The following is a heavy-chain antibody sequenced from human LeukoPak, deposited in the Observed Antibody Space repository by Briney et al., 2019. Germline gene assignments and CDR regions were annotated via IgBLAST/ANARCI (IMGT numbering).Heavy chain of an antibody. Sequence: ASVKVSCKVSGSTFTDYYMHWVQQAPGKGLEWMGLVDPEDGETIYAEKFQGRVTITADTSTDTAYMELSSLRSEDTAVYYCATDLVVVPAAMRAFDIWGQGTMVTVSS. CDR1: GSTFTDYY. J-gene: IGHJ3*02. CDR3: ATDLVVVPAAMRAFDI. D-gene: IGHD2-2*01. V-gene: IGHV1-69-2*01. CDR2: VDPEDGET.